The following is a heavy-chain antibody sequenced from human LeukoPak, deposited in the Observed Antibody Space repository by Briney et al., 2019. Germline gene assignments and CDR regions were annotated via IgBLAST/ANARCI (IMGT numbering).Heavy chain of an antibody. CDR1: GFSLSTSGMC. CDR2: IDWDDDK. J-gene: IGHJ4*02. CDR3: ARSFRSSGGSCYSGFDY. Sequence: SGPALVKPTQTLTLTCTFSGFSLSTSGMCVSWIRQPPGKALEWLARIDWDDDKYYSTSLKTRLTISKGTSKNQVVLTMTNMDPVDTATYYCARSFRSSGGSCYSGFDYWGQGTLVTVSS. D-gene: IGHD2-15*01. V-gene: IGHV2-70*11.